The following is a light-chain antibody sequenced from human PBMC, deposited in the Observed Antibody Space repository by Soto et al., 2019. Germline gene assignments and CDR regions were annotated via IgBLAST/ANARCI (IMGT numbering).Light chain of an antibody. Sequence: EIVLTQSPGTLSLSPGERATLSCRASQSVSSSYLAWYQQKPGQAPRLLIYGASSRATGIPDRFSGSGSGTDFTLTISRLEPEDFAVYYCQQYGSSPYTFGQGTTLEI. V-gene: IGKV3-20*01. CDR2: GAS. CDR3: QQYGSSPYT. CDR1: QSVSSSY. J-gene: IGKJ2*01.